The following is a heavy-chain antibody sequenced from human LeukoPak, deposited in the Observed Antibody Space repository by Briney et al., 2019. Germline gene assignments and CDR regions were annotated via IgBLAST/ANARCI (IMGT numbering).Heavy chain of an antibody. CDR3: ARGHVPGSTRHWDF. D-gene: IGHD3-10*01. CDR2: ISGSGGST. Sequence: GGSLRLSCAASGFTFSSYAMSWVRQAPGKGLEWVSAISGSGGSTYYADSVKGRFTISRDNAKNTLYLQMNSLRVEDTAVYFCARGHVPGSTRHWDFWGQGTLVTVSS. CDR1: GFTFSSYA. J-gene: IGHJ4*02. V-gene: IGHV3-23*01.